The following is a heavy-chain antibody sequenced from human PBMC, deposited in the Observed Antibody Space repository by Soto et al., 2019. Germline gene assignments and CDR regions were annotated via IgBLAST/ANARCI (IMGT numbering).Heavy chain of an antibody. Sequence: PGXSLRLAFAASGFSFSSYALTWVRQAPVKGLEWVSAISGSGGRTYYADSVKGRFTISRDNSKTTLYLQMNSLRAEDTAVYYCAKDRAVAGWAFDIWGQGTMVTVSS. V-gene: IGHV3-23*01. CDR1: GFSFSSYA. J-gene: IGHJ3*02. CDR2: ISGSGGRT. CDR3: AKDRAVAGWAFDI. D-gene: IGHD6-19*01.